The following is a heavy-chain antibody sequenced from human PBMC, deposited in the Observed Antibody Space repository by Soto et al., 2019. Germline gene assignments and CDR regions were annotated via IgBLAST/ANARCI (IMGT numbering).Heavy chain of an antibody. D-gene: IGHD3-22*01. CDR3: ARVSSYDSSDAFDI. J-gene: IGHJ3*02. V-gene: IGHV3-21*01. CDR1: GFTFSSYS. Sequence: GGSLRLSCAASGFTFSSYSMNWVRQAPGKGLEWVSSISSSSYIYYADSVKGRFTISRDNAKNSLYLQMNSLRAEDTAVYYCARVSSYDSSDAFDIWGPGTRVTVS. CDR2: ISSSSYI.